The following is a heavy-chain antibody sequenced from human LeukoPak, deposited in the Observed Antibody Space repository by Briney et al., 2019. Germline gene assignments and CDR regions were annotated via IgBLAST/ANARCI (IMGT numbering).Heavy chain of an antibody. Sequence: SETLSLTCTVSGGSISSYYWSWLRQPPGKGLEWIGYIYYSGSTNYNPSFKSRVTISVDTSKNQFSLKLSSVTAADTAVYYCARVQYYYDSSGYFDPWGQGTLVTVSS. CDR1: GGSISSYY. D-gene: IGHD3-22*01. V-gene: IGHV4-59*01. CDR3: ARVQYYYDSSGYFDP. J-gene: IGHJ5*02. CDR2: IYYSGST.